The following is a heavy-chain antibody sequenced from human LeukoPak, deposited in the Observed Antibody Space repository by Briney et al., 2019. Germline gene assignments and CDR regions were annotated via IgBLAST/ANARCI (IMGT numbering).Heavy chain of an antibody. J-gene: IGHJ4*02. CDR1: GFTFSTYA. D-gene: IGHD6-19*01. Sequence: HPGGSLRLSCAASGFTFSTYAMNWVRQAPAKGLEWVSTIGGGGPTTDYADSVKDRFTIPRDNSKNTLYLQMNSLRAEDTAVYFCARGFLGGTDQYFDSWGQGTLVTVSS. CDR2: IGGGGPTT. CDR3: ARGFLGGTDQYFDS. V-gene: IGHV3-23*01.